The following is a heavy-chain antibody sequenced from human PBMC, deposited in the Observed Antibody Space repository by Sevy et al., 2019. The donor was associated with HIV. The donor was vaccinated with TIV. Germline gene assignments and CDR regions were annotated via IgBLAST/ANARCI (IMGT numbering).Heavy chain of an antibody. CDR1: GLTFTSYA. Sequence: GGSLRLSCKPSGLTFTSYAMSWVRQAPGKGLEWVSAIYGSGGATYYADSVKGRFTISRDNSKNTLYLQMNSLRIEDTAVYYCAGWRYDSSGSFDAFDIWGQGTMVTVSS. V-gene: IGHV3-23*01. D-gene: IGHD3-22*01. CDR3: AGWRYDSSGSFDAFDI. CDR2: IYGSGGAT. J-gene: IGHJ3*02.